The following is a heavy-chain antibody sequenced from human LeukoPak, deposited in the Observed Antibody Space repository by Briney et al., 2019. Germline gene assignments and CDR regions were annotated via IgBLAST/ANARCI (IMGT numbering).Heavy chain of an antibody. CDR2: ISKSGDIT. J-gene: IGHJ4*02. D-gene: IGHD1-1*01. CDR3: AKDASTTNNFYFFDY. Sequence: PGESLRLSCAASGFTFSNVWMSWVRQVPGKGLEWISGISKSGDITFYADSVKGRFTISRDTSKSAVYLQMNNLRAEDTAIYYCAKDASTTNNFYFFDYWGQGALATVSS. V-gene: IGHV3-23*01. CDR1: GFTFSNVW.